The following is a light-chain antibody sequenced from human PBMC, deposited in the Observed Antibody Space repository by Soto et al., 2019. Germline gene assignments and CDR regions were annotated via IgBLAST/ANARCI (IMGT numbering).Light chain of an antibody. J-gene: IGKJ4*01. CDR1: QSVSSSY. CDR2: GAS. Sequence: EIVLTQSPGTLSLSPGERATLSCRASQSVSSSYLAWCQQKPGQAPRLLIYGASSRATGIPDRFSGSGSGTDFTLTISRLEPEDFAVYYCQQYGSSPNTFGGGTKV. V-gene: IGKV3-20*01. CDR3: QQYGSSPNT.